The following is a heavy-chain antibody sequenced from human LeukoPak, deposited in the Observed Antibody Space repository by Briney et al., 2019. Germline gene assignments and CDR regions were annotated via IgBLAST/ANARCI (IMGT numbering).Heavy chain of an antibody. CDR1: GFTFDDYG. CDR2: ISWNNVNI. Sequence: PGRSLRLSCAASGFTFDDYGMHWVRQAPGKGLEWVSGISWNNVNIGHADSVKGRFTISRDNAKNSLYLQMNSLRDEDTALYYCAKVRARIVGGTLFKSDYYYGMDVWGQGTTVTVSS. D-gene: IGHD1-26*01. J-gene: IGHJ6*02. V-gene: IGHV3-9*01. CDR3: AKVRARIVGGTLFKSDYYYGMDV.